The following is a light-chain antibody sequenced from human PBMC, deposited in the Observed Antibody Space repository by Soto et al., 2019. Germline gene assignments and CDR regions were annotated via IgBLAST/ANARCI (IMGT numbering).Light chain of an antibody. CDR1: QSVRSSY. CDR3: HQYGDSPQT. J-gene: IGKJ1*01. V-gene: IGKV3-20*01. Sequence: TPSPGTQVLSSREKSTLSFRASQSVRSSYLAWYQQKPGQAPRLLIYGASTRATGIPDRFSGGGSGTDFTLTISRLEPEDFAVYFCHQYGDSPQTFGQGTKVDIK. CDR2: GAS.